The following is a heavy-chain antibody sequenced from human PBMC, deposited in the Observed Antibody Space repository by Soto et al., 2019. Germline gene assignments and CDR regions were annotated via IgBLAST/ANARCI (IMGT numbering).Heavy chain of an antibody. Sequence: QVQLQESGPRLVKPSATLSLTCTVSGGSITSSYWSWIRRPPGKGLEWMAYIYDTGISGYTPSTSCNPSLKSRVTVSVDTSKSQFSLKLTSVTAADTAVYYCARGEDAFFYYGLDVWGQGITVTVSS. J-gene: IGHJ6*02. CDR3: ARGEDAFFYYGLDV. V-gene: IGHV4-59*01. CDR1: GGSITSSY. CDR2: IYDTGISGYTPST.